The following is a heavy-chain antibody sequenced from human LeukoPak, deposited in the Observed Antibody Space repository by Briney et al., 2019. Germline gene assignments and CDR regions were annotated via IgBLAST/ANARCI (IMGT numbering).Heavy chain of an antibody. J-gene: IGHJ4*02. D-gene: IGHD5-12*01. CDR2: IIPIFGTA. CDR1: GGTFSSYA. CDR3: ARQRRGYSGYGPDY. V-gene: IGHV1-69*05. Sequence: SVKVPCKASGGTFSSYAISWVRQAPGQGLEWMGGIIPIFGTANYAQKLQGRVTMTTDTSTSTAYMELRSLRSDDTAVYYCARQRRGYSGYGPDYWGQGTLVTVSS.